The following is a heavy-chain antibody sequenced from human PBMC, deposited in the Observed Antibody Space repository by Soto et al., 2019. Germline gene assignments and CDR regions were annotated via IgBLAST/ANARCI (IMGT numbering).Heavy chain of an antibody. D-gene: IGHD2-2*01. Sequence: LSLTCAISGDSVSSNSAAWNWIRQSPSRGLEWLGRTYYRSKWYNDYAVSVKSRITINPDTSKNQFSLQLNSVTPEDTAVYYCARDGGYCSSTSCSYYYYGMDVWGQGTTVTVSS. J-gene: IGHJ6*02. CDR1: GDSVSSNSAA. CDR3: ARDGGYCSSTSCSYYYYGMDV. V-gene: IGHV6-1*01. CDR2: TYYRSKWYN.